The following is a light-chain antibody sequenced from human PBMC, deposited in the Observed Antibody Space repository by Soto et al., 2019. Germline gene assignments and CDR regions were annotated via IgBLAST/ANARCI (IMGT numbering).Light chain of an antibody. CDR3: QQSYTIPWM. CDR2: AAS. CDR1: QSICNF. Sequence: DIQMTQNPSSLSASVGDIVSSAWLASQSICNFLNWYQQKPGKAPKLLIYAASSFQSGVPSRFSGSGSGTDFTLTISSLQPEDFATYYCQQSYTIPWMFGQRTKV. V-gene: IGKV1-39*01. J-gene: IGKJ1*01.